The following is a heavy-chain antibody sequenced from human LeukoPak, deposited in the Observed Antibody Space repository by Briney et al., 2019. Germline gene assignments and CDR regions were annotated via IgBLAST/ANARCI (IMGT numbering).Heavy chain of an antibody. CDR3: ARAQMGGFGDFDY. CDR1: GGSISSGGYY. D-gene: IGHD3-16*01. CDR2: IYYSGST. J-gene: IGHJ4*02. V-gene: IGHV4-31*03. Sequence: SETLSLTCTVSGGSISSGGYYWSWIRQHPGKGLEWIGYIYYSGSTYYNPSLKSRVTISVDTSKNQFSLKLSSVTAADTAVYYCARAQMGGFGDFDYWGQGTLVTVSS.